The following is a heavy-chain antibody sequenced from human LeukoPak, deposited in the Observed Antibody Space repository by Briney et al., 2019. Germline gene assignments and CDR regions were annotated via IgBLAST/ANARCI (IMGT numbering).Heavy chain of an antibody. CDR2: INTNTGNP. CDR3: ARYREGTDYYDSSGYSGSFDY. D-gene: IGHD3-22*01. CDR1: GGTFSSYS. V-gene: IGHV7-4-1*02. J-gene: IGHJ4*02. Sequence: ASVKVSCKASGGTFSSYSISWVRQAPGQGLEWMGWINTNTGNPTYAQGFTGRFVFSLDTSVSTAYLQISSLKAEDTAVYYCARYREGTDYYDSSGYSGSFDYWGQGTLVTVSS.